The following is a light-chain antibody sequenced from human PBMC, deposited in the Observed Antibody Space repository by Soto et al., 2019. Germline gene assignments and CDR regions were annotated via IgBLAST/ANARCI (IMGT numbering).Light chain of an antibody. CDR3: QQYYSTPPLT. CDR2: WAS. Sequence: DIVMTQSPDSLAVSLGERDTINCKSSQSVLHSSNNKNYLAWYQQKPGQPPKLLIYWASTRESGVPDRFSGSGSGTDFTLTISSLQAEDVAVYHCQQYYSTPPLTFGGGTKVEIK. J-gene: IGKJ4*01. V-gene: IGKV4-1*01. CDR1: QSVLHSSNNKNY.